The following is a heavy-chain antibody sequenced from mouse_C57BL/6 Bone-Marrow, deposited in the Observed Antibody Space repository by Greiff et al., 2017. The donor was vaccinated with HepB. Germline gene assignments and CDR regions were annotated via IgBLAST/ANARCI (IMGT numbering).Heavy chain of an antibody. CDR3: ARLTTVVARDYYAMDY. CDR1: GFTFSDYG. J-gene: IGHJ4*01. Sequence: EVQVVESGGGLVQPGGSLKLSCAASGFTFSDYGMAWVRQAPRKGPEWVAFISNLAYSIYYADTVTGRFTISREKAKNTLYLEMSSLRSEDTAMYYCARLTTVVARDYYAMDYWGQGTSVTVSS. V-gene: IGHV5-15*01. D-gene: IGHD1-1*01. CDR2: ISNLAYSI.